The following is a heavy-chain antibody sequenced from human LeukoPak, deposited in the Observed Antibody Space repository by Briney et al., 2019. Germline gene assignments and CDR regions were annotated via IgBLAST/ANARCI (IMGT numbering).Heavy chain of an antibody. CDR2: IKSKTDGGTT. D-gene: IGHD6-13*01. V-gene: IGHV3-15*01. Sequence: GGSLRLSCAASGFSFRNAWMSWVRQAPGKGLEWVGHIKSKTDGGTTDYAAPVKGRFTIPRDDSKNTLFPQMNSLKTEDTAVYYCSRYIAAAGTAYWGQGALVTVSS. J-gene: IGHJ4*02. CDR3: SRYIAAAGTAY. CDR1: GFSFRNAW.